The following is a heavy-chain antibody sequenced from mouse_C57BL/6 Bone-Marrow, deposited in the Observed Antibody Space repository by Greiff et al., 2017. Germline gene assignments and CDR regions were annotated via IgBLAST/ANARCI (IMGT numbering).Heavy chain of an antibody. J-gene: IGHJ1*03. CDR2: ISSGGSYT. CDR3: ARQSGSYYSNYFDV. Sequence: EVQRVESGGDLVKPGGSLKHSCAASGFTFSSYGMSWVRQTPDKRLEWVATISSGGSYTYYPDSVKGRFTISRDNAKNTLYLQMSRLKSEDTAMYYCARQSGSYYSNYFDVWGTGTTVTVSS. CDR1: GFTFSSYG. D-gene: IGHD2-5*01. V-gene: IGHV5-6*01.